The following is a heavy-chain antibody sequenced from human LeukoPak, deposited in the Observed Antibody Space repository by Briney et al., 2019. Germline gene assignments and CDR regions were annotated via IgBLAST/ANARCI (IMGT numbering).Heavy chain of an antibody. CDR3: ARFSEMATILNY. Sequence: SETLSLTCTVSGGSISSYCWSWIRQPPGKGLEWIGYIYYSGSTNYNPSLKSRVTISVHTSKNQFSLKLSSVTAADTAVYYCARFSEMATILNYWGQGALVTVSS. J-gene: IGHJ4*02. CDR2: IYYSGST. CDR1: GGSISSYC. D-gene: IGHD5-24*01. V-gene: IGHV4-59*01.